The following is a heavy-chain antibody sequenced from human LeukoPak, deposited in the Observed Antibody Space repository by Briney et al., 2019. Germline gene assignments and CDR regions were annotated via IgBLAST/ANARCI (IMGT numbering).Heavy chain of an antibody. D-gene: IGHD3-3*01. CDR3: ARAPYYDFWSGGDPYYFDY. Sequence: GGSLRLSCAVSGLTFSSSWMDWVRQAPGKGLEWVASINPDGNKKYSADSVKGRFTISRDNAKNSLYLQMNSLRAEDTAVYYCARAPYYDFWSGGDPYYFDYWGQGTLVTVSS. CDR1: GLTFSSSW. CDR2: INPDGNKK. J-gene: IGHJ4*02. V-gene: IGHV3-7*04.